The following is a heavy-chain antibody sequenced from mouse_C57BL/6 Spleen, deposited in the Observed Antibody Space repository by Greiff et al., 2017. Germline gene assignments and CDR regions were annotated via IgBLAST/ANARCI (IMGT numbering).Heavy chain of an antibody. D-gene: IGHD2-4*01. CDR2: ILPGSGST. V-gene: IGHV1-9*01. Sequence: QVKLQQSGAELMKPGASVKLSCTATGYTFTGYWIEWVNQRPGHGLEWIGEILPGSGSTNYNENFKGKATFTADTSSNTAYMHISGLTTEASAIYYWARGYYDYDDDVYWYFAVWGTGTTVTVSA. CDR1: GYTFTGYW. CDR3: ARGYYDYDDDVYWYFAV. J-gene: IGHJ1*03.